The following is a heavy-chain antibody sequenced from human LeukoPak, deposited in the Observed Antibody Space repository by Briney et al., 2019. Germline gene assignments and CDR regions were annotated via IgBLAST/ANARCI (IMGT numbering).Heavy chain of an antibody. J-gene: IGHJ5*02. Sequence: PSQTLSLTCTASGGSISSGSYYWSWIRRPAGKGLEWIGRIYTSGSTNYNPSLKSRVTISVDTFQNQFSLKLTSVTAADTAVYYCARVTIFGVVFDPWGQGTLVTVSS. CDR1: GGSISSGSYY. V-gene: IGHV4-61*02. D-gene: IGHD3-3*01. CDR2: IYTSGST. CDR3: ARVTIFGVVFDP.